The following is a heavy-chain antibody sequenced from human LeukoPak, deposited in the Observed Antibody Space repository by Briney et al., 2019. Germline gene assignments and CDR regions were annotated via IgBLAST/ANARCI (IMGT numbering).Heavy chain of an antibody. J-gene: IGHJ4*02. V-gene: IGHV4-59*01. Sequence: PSETLSLTCTVSGGSISSYYWSWIRQPPGKGLEWIGYIYYSGSTNYNPSLESRVTISVDTSKNQFSLKLSSVTAADTAVYYCARVGFREPAFDYWGQGTLVTVSS. CDR3: ARVGFREPAFDY. CDR2: IYYSGST. CDR1: GGSISSYY. D-gene: IGHD3-10*01.